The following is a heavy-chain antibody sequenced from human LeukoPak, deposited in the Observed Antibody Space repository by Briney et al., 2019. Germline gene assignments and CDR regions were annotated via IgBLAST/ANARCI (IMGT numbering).Heavy chain of an antibody. CDR1: GFSLSGYA. V-gene: IGHV3-23*01. D-gene: IGHD3-22*01. CDR3: VQCLASSGFQIPGPGRD. J-gene: IGHJ4*02. CDR2: ISGGGDVA. Sequence: GGSLRLSCIASGFSLSGYAMSWVRQAPGKGLEWVSTISGGGDVAYSADSVKGRFTISRDNSKNTLYLQMNSLRAEDTAVYYCVQCLASSGFQIPGPGRDWGRGTLVTVSS.